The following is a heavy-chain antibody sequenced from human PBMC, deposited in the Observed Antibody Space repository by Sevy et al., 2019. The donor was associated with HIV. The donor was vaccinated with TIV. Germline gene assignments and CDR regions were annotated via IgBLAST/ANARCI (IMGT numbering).Heavy chain of an antibody. CDR3: ARAGYSSSWSSGFDY. CDR2: IGAYNDNT. J-gene: IGHJ4*02. V-gene: IGHV1-18*01. CDR1: GYTFTSYG. D-gene: IGHD6-13*01. Sequence: ASVKVSCKTFGYTFTSYGISWVRQAPGQGLEWMAWIGAYNDNTNYAQKVQDRVSMTTDTYTSKFYMELRGLRSDDTAVYYCARAGYSSSWSSGFDYWGQGTLVTVSS.